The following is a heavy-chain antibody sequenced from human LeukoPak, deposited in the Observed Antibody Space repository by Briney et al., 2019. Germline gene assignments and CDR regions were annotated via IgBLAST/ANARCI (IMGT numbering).Heavy chain of an antibody. CDR1: GGSVSSGDYY. V-gene: IGHV4-30-4*08. D-gene: IGHD3-22*01. CDR2: IYYSRNT. Sequence: SETLSLTCTVSGGSVSSGDYYWSWIRQLPGKGLEWIGYIYYSRNTYYNPSLKSRLTISVDTSKNQFSLKLSSVTAADTAVYYCARGQDYDNFDYWGQGTLVTVSS. J-gene: IGHJ4*02. CDR3: ARGQDYDNFDY.